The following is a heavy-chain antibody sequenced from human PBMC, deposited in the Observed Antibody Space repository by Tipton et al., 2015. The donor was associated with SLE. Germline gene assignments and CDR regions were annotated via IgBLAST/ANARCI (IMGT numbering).Heavy chain of an antibody. Sequence: GSLRLSCAASGFTFSSYSMNWVRQAPGKGLEWVSSISSTSYYIYYADSVRGRFTISRDNAKNSLYLQMNSLRAEDAAVYYCASDIAVSGSHDYWGQGTLVAVSS. V-gene: IGHV3-21*04. D-gene: IGHD6-19*01. J-gene: IGHJ4*02. CDR1: GFTFSSYS. CDR2: ISSTSYYI. CDR3: ASDIAVSGSHDY.